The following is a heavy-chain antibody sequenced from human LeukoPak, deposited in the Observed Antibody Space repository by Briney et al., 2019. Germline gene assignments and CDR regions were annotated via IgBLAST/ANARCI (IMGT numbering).Heavy chain of an antibody. V-gene: IGHV4-4*07. J-gene: IGHJ5*02. Sequence: SETLSLTYTFSGGSTGSYYWSWIRQPAGKGLEWIGRIYTSGSTNYNPSLKSRVTMSVDTSKNQFSLKLSSVTAADTAVYYCARSERAYNWFDPWGQGTLVTVSS. CDR1: GGSTGSYY. CDR2: IYTSGST. D-gene: IGHD6-25*01. CDR3: ARSERAYNWFDP.